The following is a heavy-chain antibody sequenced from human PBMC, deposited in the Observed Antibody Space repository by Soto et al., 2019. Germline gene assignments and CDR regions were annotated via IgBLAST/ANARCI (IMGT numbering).Heavy chain of an antibody. D-gene: IGHD2-15*01. CDR2: IYYSGST. V-gene: IGHV4-59*01. CDR3: AREAAYGSGASCYSVNYMDV. Sequence: SETLSLTCTVSGGSISSYYWSWIRQPPGKGLEWIGYIYYSGSTNYNPSLKSRVTISVDTSKNQFSLKLSSVTAADTAVYYCAREAAYGSGASCYSVNYMDVWGKGTTVTVSS. CDR1: GGSISSYY. J-gene: IGHJ6*03.